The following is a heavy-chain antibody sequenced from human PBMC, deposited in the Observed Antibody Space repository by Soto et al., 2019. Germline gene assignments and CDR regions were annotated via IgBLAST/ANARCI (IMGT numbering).Heavy chain of an antibody. V-gene: IGHV1-69*12. J-gene: IGHJ4*02. CDR1: GGSFTNYA. CDR3: XWTVSTPDYHDS. Sequence: QVQVVQSGAELRRPGSSVKVSCKASGGSFTNYAIRWVRQAPGQGLEWMGGIVPMFRPATYAQKFQGRVTITADQSTTSAYMELTSLRSDDTXXXYCXWTVSTPDYHDSWGQGTLVTVSS. CDR2: IVPMFRPA. D-gene: IGHD4-17*01.